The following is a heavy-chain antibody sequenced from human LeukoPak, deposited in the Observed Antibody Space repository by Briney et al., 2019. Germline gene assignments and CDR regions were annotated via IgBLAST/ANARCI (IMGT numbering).Heavy chain of an antibody. D-gene: IGHD1-26*01. J-gene: IGHJ4*02. CDR3: ARESWSSGSYYGPEFDY. CDR2: ISWDAGDS. V-gene: IGHV3-43*01. Sequence: HPGGSLRLSCAASGFIFDEYTMHWVRQAPGKGLEWVALISWDAGDSYYADSVRGRFTISRDNSDNSLFLQMNSLGTEDTALYYCARESWSSGSYYGPEFDYWGQGTLVTVSS. CDR1: GFIFDEYT.